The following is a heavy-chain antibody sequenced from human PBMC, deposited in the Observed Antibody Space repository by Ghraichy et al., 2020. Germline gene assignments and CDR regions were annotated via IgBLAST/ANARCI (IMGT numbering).Heavy chain of an antibody. CDR3: ARAVRLWELGNYHYYAMDV. J-gene: IGHJ6*02. D-gene: IGHD1-26*01. CDR2: VDNSGNT. CDR1: GGSVSSGSDY. Sequence: SETLSLTCTVSGGSVSSGSDYWSWIRQPPGRGLEWIGYVDNSGNTDYNPSLKSRVTISVDSSKNQFSLELSAVTAADTAVYYCARAVRLWELGNYHYYAMDVWGPGTTVTVSS. V-gene: IGHV4-61*01.